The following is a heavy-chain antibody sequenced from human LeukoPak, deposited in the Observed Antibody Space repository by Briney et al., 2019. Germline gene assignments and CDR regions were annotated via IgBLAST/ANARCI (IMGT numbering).Heavy chain of an antibody. CDR1: GGSISSYY. CDR3: ARAYWLYHFDY. V-gene: IGHV4-59*01. J-gene: IGHJ4*02. Sequence: SETLSLTCTVSGGSISSYYWSWIRQPPGKGLEWIGYIYYSGSTNYNPSLESRVTISVDTSKNQFSLKLSSVTAADTAVYYCARAYWLYHFDYWGQGTLVTVSS. D-gene: IGHD6-19*01. CDR2: IYYSGST.